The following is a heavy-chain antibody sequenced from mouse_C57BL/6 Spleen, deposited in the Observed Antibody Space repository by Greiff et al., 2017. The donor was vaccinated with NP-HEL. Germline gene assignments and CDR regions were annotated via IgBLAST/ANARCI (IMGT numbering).Heavy chain of an antibody. V-gene: IGHV1-55*01. J-gene: IGHJ3*01. CDR1: GYTFTSYW. D-gene: IGHD3-2*02. Sequence: QVQLQQSGAELVKPGASVKMSCKASGYTFTSYWITWVKQRPGQGLEWIGDIYPGSGSTNYNEKFKSKATLTVDTSSSTAYMQLSSLTSEDSAVYYCAREETAQAIWFAYWGQGTLVTVSA. CDR3: AREETAQAIWFAY. CDR2: IYPGSGST.